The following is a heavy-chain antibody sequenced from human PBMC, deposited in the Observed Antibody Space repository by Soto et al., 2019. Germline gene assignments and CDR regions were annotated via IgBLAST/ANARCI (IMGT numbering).Heavy chain of an antibody. V-gene: IGHV4-4*02. J-gene: IGHJ4*02. CDR3: ASRDPGTSVDY. D-gene: IGHD1-7*01. Sequence: QVQLQESGPGLVKPSGTLSLTCAVSGGSFTSNNWWTWVRQPPGQGLEWIGEIYRTGSTNYNPSLKRRVTISLEQSENLFPLKAASLTAADTAVYYCASRDPGTSVDYWGQGTLLTVSS. CDR2: IYRTGST. CDR1: GGSFTSNNW.